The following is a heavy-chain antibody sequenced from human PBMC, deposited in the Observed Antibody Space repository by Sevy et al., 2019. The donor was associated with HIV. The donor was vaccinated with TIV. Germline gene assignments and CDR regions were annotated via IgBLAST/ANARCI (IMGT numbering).Heavy chain of an antibody. D-gene: IGHD3-10*01. CDR2: ISAYNGNT. Sequence: ASVKVSCKASGYTFTSYGISWVRQAPGQGLEWMGWISAYNGNTNYAQKLQGRVTMTTDTSTSTAYMERRSLRSADTAVYYCARRWFGEPGSGQYYFEYWGQGTLVTVSS. J-gene: IGHJ4*02. CDR1: GYTFTSYG. V-gene: IGHV1-18*01. CDR3: ARRWFGEPGSGQYYFEY.